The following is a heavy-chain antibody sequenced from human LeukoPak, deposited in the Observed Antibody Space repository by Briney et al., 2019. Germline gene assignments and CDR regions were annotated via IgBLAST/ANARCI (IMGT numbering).Heavy chain of an antibody. V-gene: IGHV3-23*01. CDR1: GFTFSSYA. CDR2: ISGSGDST. J-gene: IGHJ4*02. CDR3: ARVGYSGYDYDY. Sequence: GGSLRLSCEASGFTFSSYAMSWVRQAPGKGLEWVSVISGSGDSTYYADSVEGRCTSSRDKSKDALYLQMNSLRAEDTAVYYCARVGYSGYDYDYWGQGTLVTVSS. D-gene: IGHD5-12*01.